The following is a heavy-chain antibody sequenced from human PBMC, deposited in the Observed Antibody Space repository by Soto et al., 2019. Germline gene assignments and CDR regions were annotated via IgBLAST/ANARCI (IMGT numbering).Heavy chain of an antibody. CDR1: GFTFSSYA. J-gene: IGHJ6*02. D-gene: IGHD2-2*01. CDR2: ISGSGGST. Sequence: GSLRLSCAASGFTFSSYAMRWVRQAPGKGLEWVSAISGSGGSTYYADSVKGRFTISRDNSKNTLYLQMNSLRAEDTAVYYCAKEDLSSTRLQYYYYYGMGVWGQGTTVTVSS. V-gene: IGHV3-23*01. CDR3: AKEDLSSTRLQYYYYYGMGV.